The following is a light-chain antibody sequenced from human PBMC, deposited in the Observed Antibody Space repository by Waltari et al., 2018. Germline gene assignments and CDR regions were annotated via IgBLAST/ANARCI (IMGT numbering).Light chain of an antibody. Sequence: QMTQSPFAFSASVGDKTTLSCRASQNIYSNLAWYQHKPGKAPRLLIYAASSLQSGIPSRFSGSGSGTDFTLTISSLQPEDSAAYYCQHYYDNPFTFGPGTKLDIK. V-gene: IGKV1-6*01. CDR1: QNIYSN. CDR2: AAS. CDR3: QHYYDNPFT. J-gene: IGKJ3*01.